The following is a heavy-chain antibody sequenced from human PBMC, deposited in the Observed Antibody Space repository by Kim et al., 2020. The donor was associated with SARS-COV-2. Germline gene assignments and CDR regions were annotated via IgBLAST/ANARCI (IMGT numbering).Heavy chain of an antibody. Sequence: SETLSLTCTVSGGSISSSSYYWGWIRQPPGKGLEWIGSIYYSGSTYYNPSLKSRVTISVDTSKNQFSLKLSSVTAADTAVYYCAILRALVRGAPNYFDYWGPGTRVTVSS. CDR2: IYYSGST. CDR3: AILRALVRGAPNYFDY. D-gene: IGHD3-10*01. CDR1: GGSISSSSYY. V-gene: IGHV4-39*01. J-gene: IGHJ4*02.